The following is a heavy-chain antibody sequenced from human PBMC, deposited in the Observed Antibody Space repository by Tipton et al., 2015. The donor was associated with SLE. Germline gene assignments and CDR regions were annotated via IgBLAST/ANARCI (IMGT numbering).Heavy chain of an antibody. D-gene: IGHD2-2*02. J-gene: IGHJ6*02. CDR1: GFTFSDHY. CDR3: TRGYCSRASCYRENFYGMDV. V-gene: IGHV3-72*01. Sequence: GSLRLSCTVSGFTFSDHYMDWVRQAPGKGLEWVGRSRNKGNSYTTEYAASVKGRFTVSRDDSQNSLYLQMNSLKTEDTAVYYCTRGYCSRASCYRENFYGMDVWGQGTTVTVSS. CDR2: SRNKGNSYTT.